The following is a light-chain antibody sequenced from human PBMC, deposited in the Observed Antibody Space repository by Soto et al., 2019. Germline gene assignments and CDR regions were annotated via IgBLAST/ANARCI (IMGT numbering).Light chain of an antibody. CDR3: QHYDNLPPFT. V-gene: IGKV1-33*01. CDR2: GAS. CDR1: QDIRTS. J-gene: IGKJ3*01. Sequence: DIQMTQSPSSLSASVGARVSITCQASQDIRTSLSWFQQKAGRAPKLLIYGASNLETGVPSRFRGSGSGRDCTFTISSLQPEDIATYYCQHYDNLPPFTFGPGTKVDIK.